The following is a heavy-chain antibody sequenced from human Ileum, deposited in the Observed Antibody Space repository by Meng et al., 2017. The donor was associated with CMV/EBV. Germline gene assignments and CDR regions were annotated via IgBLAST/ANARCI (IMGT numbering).Heavy chain of an antibody. CDR1: GFTFATYW. Sequence: GSLRLSCAASGFTFATYWMAWVRQVPGKGLLWVANMNQDGSQKYYADSVKGRFTISRDNARNSLYLQMNSLTAEDTAVYYCARDSITGTGGYWGQGTLVTVSS. V-gene: IGHV3-7*01. J-gene: IGHJ4*02. D-gene: IGHD1-20*01. CDR3: ARDSITGTGGY. CDR2: MNQDGSQK.